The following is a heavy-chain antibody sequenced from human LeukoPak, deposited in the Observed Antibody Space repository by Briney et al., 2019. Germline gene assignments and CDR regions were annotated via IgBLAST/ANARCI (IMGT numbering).Heavy chain of an antibody. Sequence: PGGSLRLSCAASGFTFSSYGMHWVRQAPGKGLEWVAFIRYDGSNKYYADSVKGRFTISRDNSKNTLYLQMNSLRAEDTAVYYCASTGYSGYDLDFFDYWGQGTLVTVSS. CDR1: GFTFSSYG. CDR2: IRYDGSNK. CDR3: ASTGYSGYDLDFFDY. J-gene: IGHJ4*02. V-gene: IGHV3-30*02. D-gene: IGHD5-12*01.